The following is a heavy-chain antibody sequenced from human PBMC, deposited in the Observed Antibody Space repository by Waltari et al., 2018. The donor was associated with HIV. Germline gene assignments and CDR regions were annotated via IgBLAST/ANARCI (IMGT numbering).Heavy chain of an antibody. CDR3: AREVVPYYFDY. CDR1: RLTFSSFA. CDR2: ISYVGSNK. V-gene: IGHV3-30*01. D-gene: IGHD2-15*01. Sequence: QVQLVESGGGVVQPGRSLRLSCAASRLTFSSFAVHWVRQAPGKGVEWVAVISYVGSNKYYADSVRGRFTISRDNSKNTLYLQMNSLRAEDTAVYYCAREVVPYYFDYWGQGTLVTVSS. J-gene: IGHJ4*02.